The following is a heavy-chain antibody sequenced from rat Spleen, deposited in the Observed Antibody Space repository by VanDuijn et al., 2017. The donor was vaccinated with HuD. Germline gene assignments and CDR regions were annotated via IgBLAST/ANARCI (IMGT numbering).Heavy chain of an antibody. V-gene: IGHV5-7*01. CDR2: ISYDGSST. D-gene: IGHD1-6*01. CDR3: ARQGYTTVYYYENWYFDF. CDR1: GFTFSNYD. Sequence: EVQLVESGGGLVQPGRSMKLSCAASGFTFSNYDMAWVRQAPKKGLEWVATISYDGSSTNYRDSVKGRFTITRDNAKSTLYLQMDSLRSEDTATYYCARQGYTTVYYYENWYFDFWGPGTMVTVSS. J-gene: IGHJ1*01.